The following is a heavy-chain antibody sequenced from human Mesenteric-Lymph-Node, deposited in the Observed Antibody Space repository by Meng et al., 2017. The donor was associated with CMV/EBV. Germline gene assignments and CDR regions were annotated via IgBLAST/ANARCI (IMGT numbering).Heavy chain of an antibody. Sequence: GGSLRLSCAASGFSFSTYAMHWVRQAPGKGLEWVSFIRFDESNKYYADSVKGRFTISRDNSKNTLYLQVNSLRAEDTAVYYCAKGRQGITGTTLLSWGQGTLVTVSS. CDR2: IRFDESNK. CDR1: GFSFSTYA. CDR3: AKGRQGITGTTLLS. V-gene: IGHV3-30*02. J-gene: IGHJ4*02. D-gene: IGHD1-20*01.